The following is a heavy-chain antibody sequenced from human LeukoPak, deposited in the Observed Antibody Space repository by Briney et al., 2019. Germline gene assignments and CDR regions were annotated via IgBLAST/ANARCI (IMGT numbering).Heavy chain of an antibody. CDR2: IRFDGSNK. CDR1: GFSFSSYG. J-gene: IGHJ4*02. D-gene: IGHD3-16*01. Sequence: PGGSLRLSCAASGFSFSSYGMHWVRQAPGKWLEWVAFIRFDGSNKYYADSVKGRFTISRDNSKNTLYLQTNNVRAEDTALYYCARDLEAWSYGYEGFDYWGQGTLVTVSS. CDR3: ARDLEAWSYGYEGFDY. V-gene: IGHV3-30*02.